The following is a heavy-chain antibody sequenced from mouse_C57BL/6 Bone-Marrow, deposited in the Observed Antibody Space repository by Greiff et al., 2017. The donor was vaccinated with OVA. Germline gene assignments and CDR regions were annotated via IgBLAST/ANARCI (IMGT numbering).Heavy chain of an antibody. CDR2: IYPGVGDT. CDR1: GYAFSSSW. V-gene: IGHV1-82*01. Sequence: VQLQQSGPELVKPGASVKISCKASGYAFSSSWMNWVKQRPGKGLEWIGRIYPGVGDTNYNGKFKGKATLTADKSSSTAYMQLSSLTSEDSAVYFCARRYGSTPFGYWGQGTTLTVSS. CDR3: ARRYGSTPFGY. D-gene: IGHD1-1*01. J-gene: IGHJ2*01.